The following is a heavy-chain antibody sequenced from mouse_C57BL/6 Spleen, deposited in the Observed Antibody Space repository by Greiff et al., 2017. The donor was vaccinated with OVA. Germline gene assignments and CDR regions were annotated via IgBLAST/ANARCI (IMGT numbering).Heavy chain of an antibody. CDR2: IYPGDGDT. D-gene: IGHD1-1*01. CDR3: ATSTVVGYWYFDV. V-gene: IGHV1-82*01. Sequence: QVQLQQSGPELVKPGASVKISCKASGYAFSSSWMNWVKQRPGKGLEWIGRIYPGDGDTNYNGKFKGKATLTADKSSSTAYMQLSSLTSEDSAVYCCATSTVVGYWYFDVWGTGTTVTVSS. CDR1: GYAFSSSW. J-gene: IGHJ1*03.